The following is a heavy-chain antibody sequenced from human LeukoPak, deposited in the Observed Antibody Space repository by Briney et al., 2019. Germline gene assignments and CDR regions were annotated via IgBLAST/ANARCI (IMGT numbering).Heavy chain of an antibody. J-gene: IGHJ5*02. CDR1: GYTFTSYD. CDR3: ARGRGYCSGGSCYHNENWFDP. CDR2: MNPNSGNT. D-gene: IGHD2-15*01. V-gene: IGHV1-8*01. Sequence: ASVKVSCKASGYTFTSYDINWVRQAPGQGLERMGWMNPNSGNTGYAQKFQGRVTMTRNTSISTAYMELSSLRSEDTAVYYCARGRGYCSGGSCYHNENWFDPWGQGTLVTVSS.